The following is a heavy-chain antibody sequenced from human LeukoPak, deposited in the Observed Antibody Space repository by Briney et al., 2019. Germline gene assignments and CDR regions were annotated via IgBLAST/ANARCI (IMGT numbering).Heavy chain of an antibody. CDR1: GGSMSSSSYY. CDR2: IYYSGST. J-gene: IGHJ4*02. D-gene: IGHD2-15*01. CDR3: AREGGFCSGGSCYSS. V-gene: IGHV4-61*01. Sequence: KTSETLSLTCTVSGGSMSSSSYYWRWIRQPPGKGLEWIGYIYYSGSTNYNPSLKSRVTISVDTSKNQFSQKLSSVTAADTAVYYCAREGGFCSGGSCYSSWGQGTLVTVSS.